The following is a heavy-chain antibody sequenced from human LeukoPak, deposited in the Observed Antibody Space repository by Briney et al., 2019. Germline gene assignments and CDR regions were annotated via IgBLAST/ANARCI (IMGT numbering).Heavy chain of an antibody. CDR1: GGSISSYY. Sequence: SETLSLTCTVSGGSISSYYWSWIRQPPGKGLEWIGYIYYSGSTNYNPSLKSRVTISVDTSKNQFSLKLSSVTAADTAVYYCARGRQGYSGYDFDYWGQGTLVTVSS. J-gene: IGHJ4*02. D-gene: IGHD5-12*01. CDR2: IYYSGST. V-gene: IGHV4-59*01. CDR3: ARGRQGYSGYDFDY.